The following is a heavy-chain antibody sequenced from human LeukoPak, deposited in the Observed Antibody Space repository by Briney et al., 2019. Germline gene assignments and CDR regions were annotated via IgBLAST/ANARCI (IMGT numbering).Heavy chain of an antibody. CDR3: ARDLPYENFDY. CDR1: GFTFSSYT. V-gene: IGHV3-21*01. D-gene: IGHD2-8*01. J-gene: IGHJ4*02. Sequence: PGGSLRLXCAASGFTFSSYTMNWVRQAPGKGLEWVSSISSSSSYIYYADSVKGRFTISRDNAKNSLYLQMNSLRAEDTAVYYCARDLPYENFDYWGQGTLVTVTS. CDR2: ISSSSSYI.